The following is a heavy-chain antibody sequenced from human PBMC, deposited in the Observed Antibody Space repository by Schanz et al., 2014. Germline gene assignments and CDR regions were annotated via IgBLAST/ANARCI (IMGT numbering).Heavy chain of an antibody. Sequence: EVKLLESGGHLVQPGGSLRLSCVASGFTFSTYAMSWVRQAPGKGPEWVSGITRQGTTYYADFVKGRFSISRENSKSILYLQMNSLRAEDTAVYYCAKGQLLSYYFDYWGQGTLVTVSS. CDR2: ITRQGTT. CDR3: AKGQLLSYYFDY. J-gene: IGHJ4*02. D-gene: IGHD2-21*01. V-gene: IGHV3-23*01. CDR1: GFTFSTYA.